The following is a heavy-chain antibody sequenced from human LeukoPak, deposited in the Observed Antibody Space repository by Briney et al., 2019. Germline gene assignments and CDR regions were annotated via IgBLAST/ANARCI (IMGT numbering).Heavy chain of an antibody. D-gene: IGHD1-26*01. Sequence: GTSLRLSCAASGFTFRSHGMHWVRQAPGKGLEWVAFIWYDGSNRYYTDSVKGRFTISRDNSKNTLYLQMNSLRAEDTAVYYCAGDRATSYFDYWGQGALVTVSS. V-gene: IGHV3-33*01. J-gene: IGHJ4*02. CDR2: IWYDGSNR. CDR3: AGDRATSYFDY. CDR1: GFTFRSHG.